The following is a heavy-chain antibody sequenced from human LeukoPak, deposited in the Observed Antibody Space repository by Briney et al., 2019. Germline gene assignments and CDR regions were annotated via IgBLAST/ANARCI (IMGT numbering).Heavy chain of an antibody. V-gene: IGHV1-69*04. CDR3: ARDLTDPESLKYYYDSSGYQLDY. CDR2: IIPILGIA. CDR1: GGTFSSYA. J-gene: IGHJ4*02. Sequence: GASVKVSCKASGGTFSSYAISWVRQAPGQGLEWMGRIIPILGIANYAQKFQGRVTITADKSTSTAYMELSSLRSEDTAVYYCARDLTDPESLKYYYDSSGYQLDYWGQGTLVTVSS. D-gene: IGHD3-22*01.